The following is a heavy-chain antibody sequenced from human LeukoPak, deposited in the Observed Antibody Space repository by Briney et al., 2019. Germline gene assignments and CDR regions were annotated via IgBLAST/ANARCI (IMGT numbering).Heavy chain of an antibody. D-gene: IGHD1-26*01. J-gene: IGHJ4*02. V-gene: IGHV4-39*07. CDR2: IYYSGST. CDR3: ARGKRGRGGGSYESPFDY. Sequence: PETLSLTCTVSGGSISSSSYNWGWIRQPPGKGLEWIGSIYYSGSTYYNPSLKSRVTMSVDTSKNQFSLKLRSATAADTAIYYCARGKRGRGGGSYESPFDYWGQGTLVTVSS. CDR1: GGSISSSSYN.